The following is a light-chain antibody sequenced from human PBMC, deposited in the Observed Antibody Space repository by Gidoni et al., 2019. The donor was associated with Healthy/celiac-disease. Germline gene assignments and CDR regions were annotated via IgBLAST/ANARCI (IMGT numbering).Light chain of an antibody. J-gene: IGKJ2*01. CDR1: QSVSSSY. CDR3: QQYGSSPLYT. Sequence: EIVLTQATGTLSLSQGERATLSCRASQSVSSSYLACYQQKPGQAPRLLIYGASRRATGIPDRFSGSGSGTDFTLTISRLEPEDFAVYYCQQYGSSPLYTFGQGTKLEIK. CDR2: GAS. V-gene: IGKV3-20*01.